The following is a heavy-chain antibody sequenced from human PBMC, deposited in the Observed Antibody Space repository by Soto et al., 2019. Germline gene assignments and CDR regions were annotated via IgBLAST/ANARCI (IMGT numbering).Heavy chain of an antibody. Sequence: ASVKVSCKASGGTFSSYAISWVLQAPGQGLEWMGGIIPIFGTANYAQKFQGRVTITADESTSTAYMELSSLRSEDTAVYYCARTYYYDSSGYYFDYWGQGTLVTVSS. CDR1: GGTFSSYA. V-gene: IGHV1-69*13. CDR3: ARTYYYDSSGYYFDY. J-gene: IGHJ4*02. D-gene: IGHD3-22*01. CDR2: IIPIFGTA.